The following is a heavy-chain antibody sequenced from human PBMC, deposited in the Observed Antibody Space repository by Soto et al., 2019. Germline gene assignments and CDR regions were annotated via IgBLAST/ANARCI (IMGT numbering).Heavy chain of an antibody. Sequence: GSLRISCAASGFTFSSYAISWVRQAPGKGLEWVSAISGSGGSTYYADSVKGRFTISRDNSKNTLYLQMNSLRAEDTAVYYCAKDSDPVSTSSGDVWGQGTTVTVYS. CDR3: AKDSDPVSTSSGDV. J-gene: IGHJ6*02. CDR1: GFTFSSYA. D-gene: IGHD6-25*01. V-gene: IGHV3-23*01. CDR2: ISGSGGST.